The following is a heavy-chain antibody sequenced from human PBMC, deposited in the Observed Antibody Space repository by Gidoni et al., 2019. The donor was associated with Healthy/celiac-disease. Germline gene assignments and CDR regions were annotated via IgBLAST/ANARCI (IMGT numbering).Heavy chain of an antibody. CDR3: ARFSGDNSYDILTFQH. CDR1: GGSVSRGSYY. Sequence: QVQLQESGPGLVKPSETLSLTCTVSGGSVSRGSYYWSWIRQPPGKGLEWIVYIYYSGSTNYNPSLKSRVTISVDTSKNQFSLKLSSVTAADTAVYYCARFSGDNSYDILTFQHWGQGTLVTVSS. D-gene: IGHD3-9*01. J-gene: IGHJ1*01. CDR2: IYYSGST. V-gene: IGHV4-61*01.